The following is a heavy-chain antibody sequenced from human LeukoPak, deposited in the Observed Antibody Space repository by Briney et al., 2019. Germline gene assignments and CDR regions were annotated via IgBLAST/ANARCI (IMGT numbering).Heavy chain of an antibody. Sequence: PERSLRLSCAASGFTFSSYGMHCVRQAPGKGLEWVAAISYDGSNKYYTDSVKGRFTISRDNSKNTLYLQMNSLSAEDTAVYYCAKDAPIAHNGMDVWGQGTTVLVSS. CDR1: GFTFSSYG. V-gene: IGHV3-30*18. CDR3: AKDAPIAHNGMDV. CDR2: ISYDGSNK. J-gene: IGHJ6*02.